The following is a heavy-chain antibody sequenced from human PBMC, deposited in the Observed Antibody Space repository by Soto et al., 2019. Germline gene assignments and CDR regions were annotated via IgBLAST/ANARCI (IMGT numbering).Heavy chain of an antibody. D-gene: IGHD3-22*01. CDR3: ARGDYYDCSGDFPDLFSI. CDR2: IKPDGSEK. V-gene: IGHV3-7*04. CDR1: GFTFSNYW. Sequence: PGGSLRLSCAASGFTFSNYWMSWVRQGPGKGLEWVANIKPDGSEKWLGDSVKGRFSISRDNAKNSLYLQMNTMRAEDTAVYYCARGDYYDCSGDFPDLFSISGQGTLVPVS. J-gene: IGHJ3*02.